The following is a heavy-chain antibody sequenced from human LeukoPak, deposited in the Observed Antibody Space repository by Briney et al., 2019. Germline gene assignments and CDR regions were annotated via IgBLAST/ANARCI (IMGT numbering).Heavy chain of an antibody. V-gene: IGHV3-64D*06. D-gene: IGHD1-26*01. J-gene: IGHJ4*02. CDR3: ARYSGRYYFDY. Sequence: SVKGRFTISRDNSKNTLYLQMSSLRVDDTAVYYCARYSGRYYFDYWGQGTLVTVSS.